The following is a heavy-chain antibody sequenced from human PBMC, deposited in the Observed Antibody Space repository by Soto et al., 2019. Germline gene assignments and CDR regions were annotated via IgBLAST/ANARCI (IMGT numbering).Heavy chain of an antibody. Sequence: GGSLRLSCAASGFTFSDYYMSWIRQAPGKGLEWVSYISGSGSITSYVDSVKGRFTISRDNAKNSLYLQMNSLRAEDTAVYYCARAPRVSDYWGQGTQVTVSS. V-gene: IGHV3-11*01. D-gene: IGHD3-10*01. CDR2: ISGSGSIT. J-gene: IGHJ4*02. CDR1: GFTFSDYY. CDR3: ARAPRVSDY.